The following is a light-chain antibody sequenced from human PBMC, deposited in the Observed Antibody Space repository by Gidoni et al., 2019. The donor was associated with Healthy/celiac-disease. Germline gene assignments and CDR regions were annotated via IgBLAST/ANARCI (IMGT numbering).Light chain of an antibody. J-gene: IGKJ5*01. Sequence: EIVLTQSPATLSLSPGERATLSCRASQSVSSYLAWYHQKPGQAPRLLIYDAANRATGIPARFSGSGSGTDFTLTISSLEPEDFAVYYCQQRSNWSPAITFGQGTRLEIK. V-gene: IGKV3-11*01. CDR3: QQRSNWSPAIT. CDR2: DAA. CDR1: QSVSSY.